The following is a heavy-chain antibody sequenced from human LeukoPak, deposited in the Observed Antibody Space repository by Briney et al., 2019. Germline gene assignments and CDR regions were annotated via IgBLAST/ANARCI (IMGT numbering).Heavy chain of an antibody. D-gene: IGHD3-10*01. CDR3: ARERPHGSGIYYNPLDY. V-gene: IGHV4-39*02. Sequence: SGTLSLTCTVSGGSIGSSAYSWGWVRQLPGKGLEWIGSISYTGTTYYNPSLKSRVTISLDTSKNQFSLKLISVTAADTALYYCARERPHGSGIYYNPLDYWGQGALVIVSS. CDR2: ISYTGTT. J-gene: IGHJ4*02. CDR1: GGSIGSSAYS.